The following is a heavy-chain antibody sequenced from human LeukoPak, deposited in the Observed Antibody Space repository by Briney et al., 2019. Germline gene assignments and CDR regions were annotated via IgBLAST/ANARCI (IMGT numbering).Heavy chain of an antibody. CDR3: ARGRYGWGSYRPFDY. V-gene: IGHV4-34*01. J-gene: IGHJ4*02. CDR2: INHSGST. D-gene: IGHD3-16*02. CDR1: GGSFSGDY. Sequence: SETLSLTCAVYGGSFSGDYWSWIRQPPGKGLEWIGEINHSGSTNYNPSLKSRVTISVDTSKNQFSLKLSSVTAADTAVYYCARGRYGWGSYRPFDYWGQGTLVSVSS.